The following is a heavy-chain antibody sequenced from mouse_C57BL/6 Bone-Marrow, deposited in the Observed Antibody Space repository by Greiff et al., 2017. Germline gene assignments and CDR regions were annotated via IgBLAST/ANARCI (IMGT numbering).Heavy chain of an antibody. V-gene: IGHV1-80*01. D-gene: IGHD2-13*01. J-gene: IGHJ4*01. Sequence: VQLQQSGAELVKPGASVKISCKASGYAFSSYWMNWVKQRPGKGLEWIGQIYPGDGDTNYNGKFKGKATLTADKSSSTAYMQLSSLTSEDSAVYFCACDGDWYYAMDYWGQGTSVTVSS. CDR1: GYAFSSYW. CDR3: ACDGDWYYAMDY. CDR2: IYPGDGDT.